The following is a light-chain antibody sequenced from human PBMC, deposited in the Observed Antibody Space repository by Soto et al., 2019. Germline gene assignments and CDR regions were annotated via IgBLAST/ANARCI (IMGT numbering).Light chain of an antibody. CDR2: AAS. J-gene: IGKJ4*02. CDR3: HQSNSGPHT. CDR1: QGIGSY. V-gene: IGKV3D-15*01. Sequence: EIVLTQAPATLSVSLGERATLTCRASQGIGSYLVWYQQKPGQVPRLLIYAASTRHSGVPSRYSGSGSGADLTLTLSSLQPEDVAIYYCHQSNSGPHTFGGGTKVEIK.